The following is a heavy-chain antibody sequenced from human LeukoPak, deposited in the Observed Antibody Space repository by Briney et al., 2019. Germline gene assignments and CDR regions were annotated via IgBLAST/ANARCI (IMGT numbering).Heavy chain of an antibody. V-gene: IGHV5-51*01. CDR1: GYRFTSYW. J-gene: IGHJ4*02. Sequence: GESLKISCKGSGYRFTSYWIGWVRQMPGKGLEWMGIIYPDDSDTRYSPPFQGQVTISADKSISTAYLQWSSLKASDTAMYYCAIGGDSTTSCYRCFNYWGQGTLVTVSS. D-gene: IGHD2-2*01. CDR3: AIGGDSTTSCYRCFNY. CDR2: IYPDDSDT.